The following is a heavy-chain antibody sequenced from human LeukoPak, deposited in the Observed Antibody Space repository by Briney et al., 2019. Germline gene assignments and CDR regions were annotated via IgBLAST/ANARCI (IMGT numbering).Heavy chain of an antibody. CDR1: GGSISSSSYY. J-gene: IGHJ4*02. CDR3: ARLRGYSCGYPDY. D-gene: IGHD5-18*01. CDR2: IYYSGST. V-gene: IGHV4-39*01. Sequence: SETLSLTCTVSGGSISSSSYYWGWIRQPPGKGLEWIGSIYYSGSTYYNPSLKSRVTISVDTSKNQFSLKLSSVTAADTAVYYCARLRGYSCGYPDYWGQGTLVTVSS.